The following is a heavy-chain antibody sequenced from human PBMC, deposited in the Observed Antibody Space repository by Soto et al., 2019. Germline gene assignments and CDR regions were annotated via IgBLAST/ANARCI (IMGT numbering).Heavy chain of an antibody. CDR3: ANSTGANTNFDY. V-gene: IGHV1-3*01. Sequence: ASVKVSCKASGYTFTTYALHWVRQAPGQRLEWMGWINAGNGNTKYSQKFQGRVTITRDTSASTAYMELSSLRSEDTAVYYCANSTGANTNFDYWGQGTLVTVSS. D-gene: IGHD2-15*01. J-gene: IGHJ4*02. CDR2: INAGNGNT. CDR1: GYTFTTYA.